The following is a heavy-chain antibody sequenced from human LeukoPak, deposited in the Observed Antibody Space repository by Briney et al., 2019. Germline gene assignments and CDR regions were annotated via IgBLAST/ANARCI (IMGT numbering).Heavy chain of an antibody. CDR1: GGSFSSYY. Sequence: SEALSLTCTVSGGSFSSYYWNWIRQPPGKGLEWMGYIYYSGSTNCNPSLKSRVTISVDTSKNQFSLKLSSVTAADTAVYYCARVDCSGGSCYSFDYWGQGTLVTVSS. J-gene: IGHJ4*02. V-gene: IGHV4-59*01. CDR3: ARVDCSGGSCYSFDY. CDR2: IYYSGST. D-gene: IGHD2-15*01.